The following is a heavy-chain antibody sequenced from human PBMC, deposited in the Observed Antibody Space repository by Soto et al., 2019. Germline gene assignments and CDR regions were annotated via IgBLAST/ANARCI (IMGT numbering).Heavy chain of an antibody. Sequence: SETLSLSCAVYGGSFSGYYWSWIRQPPGKGLEWIGEINHSGSTNYNPSLKSRVTISVDTSKNQFSLKLSSVTAADTAVYYCARGPKMYYYDSSGYYRLDYWGQGTLVTVSS. D-gene: IGHD3-22*01. CDR2: INHSGST. CDR3: ARGPKMYYYDSSGYYRLDY. CDR1: GGSFSGYY. J-gene: IGHJ4*02. V-gene: IGHV4-34*01.